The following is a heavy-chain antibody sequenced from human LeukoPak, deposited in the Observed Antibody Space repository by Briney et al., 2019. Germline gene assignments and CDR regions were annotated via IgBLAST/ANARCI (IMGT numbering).Heavy chain of an antibody. V-gene: IGHV3-23*01. Sequence: PGGSLRLSCAASEFTFSSCAMSWVRQAPGEGLEWVSVISGSGGSTYYADSVKGRFTISRDNSKSTLYLQMNSLRAEDTAVYYCTKVHSTSCCNYFDYWGQGTLVTASS. CDR3: TKVHSTSCCNYFDY. J-gene: IGHJ4*02. CDR2: ISGSGGST. CDR1: EFTFSSCA. D-gene: IGHD2-2*01.